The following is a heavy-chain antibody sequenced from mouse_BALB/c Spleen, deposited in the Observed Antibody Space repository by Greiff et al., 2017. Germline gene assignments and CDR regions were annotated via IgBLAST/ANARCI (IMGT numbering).Heavy chain of an antibody. J-gene: IGHJ4*01. Sequence: EVKVEESGGGLVQPGGSRKLSCAASGFTFSSFGMHWVRQAPEKGLEWVAYISSGSSTIYYADTVKGRFTISRDNPKNTLFLQMTSLRSEDTAMYYCARLGPYYAMDYWGQGTSVTVSS. CDR1: GFTFSSFG. D-gene: IGHD4-1*01. V-gene: IGHV5-17*02. CDR3: ARLGPYYAMDY. CDR2: ISSGSSTI.